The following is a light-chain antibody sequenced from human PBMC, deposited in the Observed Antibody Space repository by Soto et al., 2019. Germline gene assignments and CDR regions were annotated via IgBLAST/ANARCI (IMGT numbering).Light chain of an antibody. CDR3: HQRQSWPRT. J-gene: IGKJ1*01. V-gene: IGKV3D-20*02. CDR1: QSVSSSH. CDR2: AAS. Sequence: EIVLTQSPGTLSLSPGERVTLSCRASQSVSSSHLAWYQQKPGQAPRLLLYAASSRATGIPDRFSGSGSGTDFTLTISSLEPEDSAVYYCHQRQSWPRTFGQGTKV.